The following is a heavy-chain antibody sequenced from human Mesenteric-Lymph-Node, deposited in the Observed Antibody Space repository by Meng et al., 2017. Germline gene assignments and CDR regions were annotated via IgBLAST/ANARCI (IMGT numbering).Heavy chain of an antibody. Sequence: SVKVSCKASGGTFSSYAISWVRQAPGQGLEWMGGIIPIFGTANYAQKFQGRVTITADESTSTAYMELSSLRSEDTAVYYCARRHGPAPPQHDYYGSGREGVLAYYYYGMDVWGQGTTVTVSS. CDR2: IIPIFGTA. D-gene: IGHD3-10*01. CDR3: ARRHGPAPPQHDYYGSGREGVLAYYYYGMDV. CDR1: GGTFSSYA. V-gene: IGHV1-69*13. J-gene: IGHJ6*02.